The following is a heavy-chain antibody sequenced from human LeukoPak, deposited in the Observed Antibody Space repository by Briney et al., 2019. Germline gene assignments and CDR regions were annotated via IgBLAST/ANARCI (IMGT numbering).Heavy chain of an antibody. V-gene: IGHV3-23*01. CDR2: INASAGST. CDR3: AKGSRYDYYYAMDV. CDR1: GFTFRSYA. J-gene: IGHJ6*02. Sequence: GGSLRLSCAASGFTFRSYAMTWVRQAPGKGLEWVSAINASAGSTYYADSVKGRFTISRDNSQNTLDLQMNSLRAEDTAVYYCAKGSRYDYYYAMDVWGQGTTVTVSS.